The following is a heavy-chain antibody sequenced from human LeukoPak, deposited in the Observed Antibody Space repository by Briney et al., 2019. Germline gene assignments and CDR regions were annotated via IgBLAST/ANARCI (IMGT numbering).Heavy chain of an antibody. CDR1: GGSISSYY. J-gene: IGHJ6*02. Sequence: SETLSLTCTVSGGSISSYYWSWIRQPSGKGLEWIGYIYYSGSTNYNPSLKSRVTISVDTSKNQFSLKLSSVTAADTAVYYCASARAAARPNYYYYGMDVWGQGTTVTVSS. CDR2: IYYSGST. V-gene: IGHV4-59*01. CDR3: ASARAAARPNYYYYGMDV. D-gene: IGHD6-13*01.